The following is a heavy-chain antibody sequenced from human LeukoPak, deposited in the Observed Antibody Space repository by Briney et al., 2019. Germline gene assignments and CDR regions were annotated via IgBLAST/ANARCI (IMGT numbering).Heavy chain of an antibody. CDR1: GGSINGYF. CDR3: VRSGRGDGGY. D-gene: IGHD1-26*01. V-gene: IGHV4-59*01. Sequence: SETLSLTCTVSGGSINGYFWSWVRQPPGKGLEWIGLISSRGHTIYNPSLKGRVTISLDASKSQFSLRLSSVTTADTAHYYGVRSGRGDGGYWGQGISVTVSS. J-gene: IGHJ4*02. CDR2: ISSRGHT.